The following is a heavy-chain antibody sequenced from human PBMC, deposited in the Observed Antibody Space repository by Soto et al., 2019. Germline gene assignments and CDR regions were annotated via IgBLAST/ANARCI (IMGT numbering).Heavy chain of an antibody. V-gene: IGHV3-21*01. D-gene: IGHD5-18*01. Sequence: EVQLVESGGGLVKPGGSLRLSCAASGFTFSSYSMNWVRQAPGKGLEWVSSISSSSSYIYYADSVKGRFTISRDNAKNSLYLQMHSLRVEDTAVYYCARDQPGYSYGYGLGYWGQGPLVTVSS. J-gene: IGHJ4*02. CDR3: ARDQPGYSYGYGLGY. CDR2: ISSSSSYI. CDR1: GFTFSSYS.